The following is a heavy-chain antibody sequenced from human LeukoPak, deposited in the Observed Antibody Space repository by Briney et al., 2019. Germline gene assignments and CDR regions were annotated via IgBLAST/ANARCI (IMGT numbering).Heavy chain of an antibody. Sequence: GGSLRLSCAASGFTFDDYGMSWVRQAPGKGLEWVSGINWNGGSTGYADSVKGRFTISRDNAKNSLYLQMNSLRAEDTALYYCARVGVGPYEVIYYYYMDVWGKGTTVTVSS. CDR2: INWNGGST. J-gene: IGHJ6*03. V-gene: IGHV3-20*04. CDR1: GFTFDDYG. CDR3: ARVGVGPYEVIYYYYMDV. D-gene: IGHD3-22*01.